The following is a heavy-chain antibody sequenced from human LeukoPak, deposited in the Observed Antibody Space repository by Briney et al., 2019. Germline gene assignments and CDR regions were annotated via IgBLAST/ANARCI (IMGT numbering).Heavy chain of an antibody. CDR3: ARDQADSSGWYGFDY. V-gene: IGHV3-30*04. J-gene: IGHJ4*02. Sequence: GALSLSCAASGVTFNSYAMHRGRQTPGEGLEWGAVIPYDVSNKYYADSVKGRFTISRDNSKNTLYLQMNSLRAEDTAVYYCARDQADSSGWYGFDYWGQGTLVTVSS. CDR1: GVTFNSYA. D-gene: IGHD6-19*01. CDR2: IPYDVSNK.